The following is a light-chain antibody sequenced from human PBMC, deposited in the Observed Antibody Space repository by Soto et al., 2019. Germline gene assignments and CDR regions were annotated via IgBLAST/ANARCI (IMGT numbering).Light chain of an antibody. J-gene: IGKJ2*02. Sequence: EVVLTQSPDTLSLSPGETATLSCRASQSVDRYVAWYQQKVGQAHRLLIYDAYTRATGVGARFTGSGSATDFSLTLTSLKPEAFALYYCQPRGKSPSTFGPGTKVEMK. CDR2: DAY. CDR3: QPRGKSPST. V-gene: IGKV3-11*01. CDR1: QSVDRY.